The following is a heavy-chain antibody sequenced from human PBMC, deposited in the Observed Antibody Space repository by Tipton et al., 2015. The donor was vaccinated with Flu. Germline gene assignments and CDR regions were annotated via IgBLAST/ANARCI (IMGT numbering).Heavy chain of an antibody. CDR1: GDSVSSATAA. Sequence: GLVKPSQTLSLTRVISGDSVSSATAAWNWVRQSPSRGLEWLGRTYYRSSWNDDYAESMKSRITINADTSKNQFSLHLNSVTPEDSAVYYCARADYRIGSDYYRGMDVWGQGTTVTVSS. V-gene: IGHV6-1*01. D-gene: IGHD6-19*01. CDR2: TYYRSSWND. J-gene: IGHJ6*02. CDR3: ARADYRIGSDYYRGMDV.